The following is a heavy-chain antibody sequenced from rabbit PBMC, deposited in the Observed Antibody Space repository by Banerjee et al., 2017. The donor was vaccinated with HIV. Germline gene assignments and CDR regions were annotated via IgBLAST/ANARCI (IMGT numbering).Heavy chain of an antibody. D-gene: IGHD3-1*01. Sequence: LVKPAGSLTLTCTASGIDFSSYWMSWVRQAPGKGLEWIGCIRPSDGITYYASWAKGRFTISKTSSTTVTLQMTSLTAADTATYFCARDFSAGSLWGPGTLVTVS. J-gene: IGHJ4*01. V-gene: IGHV1S45*01. CDR2: IRPSDGIT. CDR1: GIDFSSYW. CDR3: ARDFSAGSL.